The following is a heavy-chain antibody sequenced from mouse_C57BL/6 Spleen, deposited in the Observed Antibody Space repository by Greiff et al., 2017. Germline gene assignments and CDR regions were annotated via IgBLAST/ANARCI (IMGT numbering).Heavy chain of an antibody. V-gene: IGHV1-31*01. CDR2: IYPYNGVS. D-gene: IGHD1-1*01. CDR1: GYSFTGYY. J-gene: IGHJ1*03. CDR3: ARGYYGSSYWYFDV. Sequence: VQLQQSGPELVKPGASVKISCKASGYSFTGYYMHWVKQSHGNILDWIGYIYPYNGVSSFNQKFKGKATLTVDKSSSTAYMELRSLTSEDSAVYYCARGYYGSSYWYFDVWGTGTTVTVSS.